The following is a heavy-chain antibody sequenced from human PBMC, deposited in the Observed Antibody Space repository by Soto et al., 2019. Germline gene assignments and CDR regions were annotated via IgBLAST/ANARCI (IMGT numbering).Heavy chain of an antibody. V-gene: IGHV1-46*02. Sequence: ASVKVSCKASGYTFNSYYMHWVRQAPGQGLEWMGIINPSGGSAIYAQKFQGRVTMTRDTSTSTVYMELSSLRSEDTAVYYCARSSMGTYYDFWSGYSTWFDPWGQGTLVTVSS. CDR3: ARSSMGTYYDFWSGYSTWFDP. J-gene: IGHJ5*02. D-gene: IGHD3-3*01. CDR1: GYTFNSYY. CDR2: INPSGGSA.